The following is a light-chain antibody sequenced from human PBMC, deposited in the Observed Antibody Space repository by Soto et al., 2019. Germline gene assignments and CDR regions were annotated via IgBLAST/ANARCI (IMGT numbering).Light chain of an antibody. Sequence: DIQMTQSPSSLSASVGDRVTITCRASQSISSYLNWYQQKPGKAPKLLIYAASSLQSGVPSRFSGSGSGTDFMLTISSLQPEDFATYYCQQSYSTTQAFGPGTKVDIX. V-gene: IGKV1-39*01. J-gene: IGKJ1*01. CDR1: QSISSY. CDR3: QQSYSTTQA. CDR2: AAS.